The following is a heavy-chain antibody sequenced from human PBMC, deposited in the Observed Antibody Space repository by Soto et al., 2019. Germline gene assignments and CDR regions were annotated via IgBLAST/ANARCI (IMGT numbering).Heavy chain of an antibody. CDR3: AKAPPLAVGSLYFDN. J-gene: IGHJ4*02. CDR2: ISGSGGST. CDR1: GFTFSRYA. Sequence: PGGSLRLSCAASGFTFSRYAMSWVRQAPGKGLEWVSAISGSGGSTYYADSVKGRFTISRDNSKNTLYLQMNSLRAEDTAVYYCAKAPPLAVGSLYFDNWGQGTLVTVSS. V-gene: IGHV3-23*01. D-gene: IGHD6-19*01.